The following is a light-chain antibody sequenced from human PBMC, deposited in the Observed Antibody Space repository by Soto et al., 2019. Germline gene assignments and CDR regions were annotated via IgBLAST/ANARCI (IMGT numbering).Light chain of an antibody. CDR3: AAWDGSLNGWV. CDR2: SNV. J-gene: IGLJ3*02. V-gene: IGLV1-44*01. Sequence: QAVVTQAPSVSGTPGQRVTISCSGSSSNIGSNTVSWYQQVPGTAPKVLIYSNVQRPSGVPDRFSGSESGTSASLAIGGLQSEDEADYYCAAWDGSLNGWVFGGGTKVTVL. CDR1: SSNIGSNT.